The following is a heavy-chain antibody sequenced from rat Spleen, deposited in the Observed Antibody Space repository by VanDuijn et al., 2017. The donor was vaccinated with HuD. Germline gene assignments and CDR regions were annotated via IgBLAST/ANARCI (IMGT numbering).Heavy chain of an antibody. CDR2: MRSGGST. CDR1: GCSLSNRS. V-gene: IGHV2S63*01. CDR3: ARAPGNGYVMDA. J-gene: IGHJ4*01. D-gene: IGHD1-12*02. Sequence: ELHLKESGPGLVQPSQTLSLSCTGSGCSLSNRSVHWVRQPPGKGLEWMGAMRSGGSTEYNSALKSRLIINRDTSKNHIFLKMNSLQSEDTATYHCARAPGNGYVMDAWGQGASVTVSS.